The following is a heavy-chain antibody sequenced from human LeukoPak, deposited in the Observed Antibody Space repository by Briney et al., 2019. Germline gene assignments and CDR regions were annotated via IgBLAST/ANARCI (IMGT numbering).Heavy chain of an antibody. CDR2: IYTSGTT. D-gene: IGHD1-26*01. CDR3: ASLYSGSYSFDY. J-gene: IGHJ4*02. V-gene: IGHV4-61*02. CDR1: VGSISSGTYY. Sequence: SETLSLTCTVSVGSISSGTYYWSWIRQPAGKGREWIGRIYTSGTTNYNPSLKSRVTISVDTSKNQFSLKLSSVTAADPDVYYCASLYSGSYSFDYWGQGTLVTVSS.